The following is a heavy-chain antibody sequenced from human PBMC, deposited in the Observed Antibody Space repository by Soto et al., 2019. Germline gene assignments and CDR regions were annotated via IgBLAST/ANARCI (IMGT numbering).Heavy chain of an antibody. CDR3: ARDPTYYYDSSGYWIDYYYGMDV. J-gene: IGHJ6*02. D-gene: IGHD3-22*01. CDR1: GGSISSYY. V-gene: IGHV4-59*01. Sequence: SETLSLTCTVSGGSISSYYWSWIRQPPGKGLEWIGYIYYSGSTNYNPSLKGRVTISVDTSKNQFSLKLSSVTAADTAVYYCARDPTYYYDSSGYWIDYYYGMDVWGQGTTVTGSS. CDR2: IYYSGST.